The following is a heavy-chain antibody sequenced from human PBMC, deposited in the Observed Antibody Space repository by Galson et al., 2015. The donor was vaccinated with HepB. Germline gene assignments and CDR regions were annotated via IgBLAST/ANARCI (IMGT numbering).Heavy chain of an antibody. CDR1: GYTFTSYA. J-gene: IGHJ4*02. D-gene: IGHD3-22*01. V-gene: IGHV1-3*01. CDR2: INAGNGNT. Sequence: SVKVSCKAFGYTFTSYAMHWVRQAPGRRLEWMGWINAGNGNTKYSQKFQGRVTITRDTSASTAYMELSSLRSEDTAVYYCARFCDDSSGSGFDYWGQGTLVTVSS. CDR3: ARFCDDSSGSGFDY.